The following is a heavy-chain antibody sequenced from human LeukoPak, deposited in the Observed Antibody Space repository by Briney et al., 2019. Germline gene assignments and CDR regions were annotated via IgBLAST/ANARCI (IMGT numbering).Heavy chain of an antibody. J-gene: IGHJ3*02. Sequence: SETLSLTCTVSGGAISGDYWSGSRRRPGKGLERSGYIYYSGSANYNPSLKSRVTISVDTSKNQFSLTLSSVTAADTAVYYCARLYYYDSSGYPPVRVHAFDIWGQGTMVTVSS. D-gene: IGHD3-22*01. CDR3: ARLYYYDSSGYPPVRVHAFDI. V-gene: IGHV4-59*08. CDR2: IYYSGSA. CDR1: GGAISGDY.